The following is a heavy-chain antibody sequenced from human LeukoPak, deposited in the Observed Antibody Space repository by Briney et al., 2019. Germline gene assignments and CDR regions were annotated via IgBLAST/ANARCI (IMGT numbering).Heavy chain of an antibody. D-gene: IGHD4-23*01. CDR3: ASFDYGGNPDDY. V-gene: IGHV4-38-2*02. CDR2: IYHSGST. CDR1: GYSISSGYY. Sequence: SETLSLTCTVSGYSISSGYYWGWIRQPPGKGREWIGSIYHSGSTYYNPSLKSRVTISVDTSKNQFSLKLSSVTAADTAVYYCASFDYGGNPDDYWGQGTLVTVSS. J-gene: IGHJ4*02.